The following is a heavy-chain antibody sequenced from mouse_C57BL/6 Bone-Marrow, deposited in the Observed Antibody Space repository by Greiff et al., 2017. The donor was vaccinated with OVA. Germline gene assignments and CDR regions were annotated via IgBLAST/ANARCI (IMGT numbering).Heavy chain of an antibody. V-gene: IGHV1-69*01. D-gene: IGHD1-1*01. CDR3: ARTDLYGPLYYCALAY. J-gene: IGHJ4*01. Sequence: VQLQQSGAELVMPGASVKLSCKASGYTFTSYWMHWVKQRPGQGLEWIGEIDPANSYTNYDPKFKGKATLTGDKSSSTAYMQLSRLTSEDSAVYYCARTDLYGPLYYCALAYWGQGTSVTVSS. CDR2: IDPANSYT. CDR1: GYTFTSYW.